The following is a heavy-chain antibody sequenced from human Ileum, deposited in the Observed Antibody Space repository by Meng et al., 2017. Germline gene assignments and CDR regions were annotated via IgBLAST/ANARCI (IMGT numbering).Heavy chain of an antibody. CDR2: INPNSGGT. J-gene: IGHJ4*02. Sequence: QVQLVQSGAEVKKPGASVKVSCKASGYTFTGYYMHWVRQAPGQGLEWMGRINPNSGGTNYAQKFQGRVTMTRDTSISTAYMELSRLRSDDTAVYYCARERSYYYDSSGSINWGQGTLVTVSS. V-gene: IGHV1-2*06. CDR3: ARERSYYYDSSGSIN. CDR1: GYTFTGYY. D-gene: IGHD3-22*01.